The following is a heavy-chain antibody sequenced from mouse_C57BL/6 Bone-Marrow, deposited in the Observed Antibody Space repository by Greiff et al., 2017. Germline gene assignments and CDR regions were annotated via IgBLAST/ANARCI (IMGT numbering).Heavy chain of an antibody. Sequence: EVQLQQSGAELVKPGASVKLSCTASGFNIKDYYMHWVKQRTEQGLEWIGRIDPEDGATKYAPKFQGKATITADTSSNTAYLQLSSLTSEDTAVYYCARNYYGSPAWFAYWGQGTLVTVSA. V-gene: IGHV14-2*01. CDR2: IDPEDGAT. D-gene: IGHD1-1*01. CDR3: ARNYYGSPAWFAY. CDR1: GFNIKDYY. J-gene: IGHJ3*01.